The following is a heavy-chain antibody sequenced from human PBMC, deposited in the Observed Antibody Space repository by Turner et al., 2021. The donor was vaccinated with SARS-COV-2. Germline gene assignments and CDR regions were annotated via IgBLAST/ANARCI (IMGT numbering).Heavy chain of an antibody. CDR2: INHSGNT. J-gene: IGHJ4*02. Sequence: QVQLPQWGAGLLKPSDTLSLTCAVYGGSFSGYYWSFIRQPPGKGLEWIGEINHSGNTNYNPSLQSRVITSVDTSKNHFSLKLTSVTAADTAVYYCARGRDDYIWGSPTPTYYFDYWGQGTLVTVSS. CDR1: GGSFSGYY. CDR3: ARGRDDYIWGSPTPTYYFDY. V-gene: IGHV4-34*01. D-gene: IGHD3-16*01.